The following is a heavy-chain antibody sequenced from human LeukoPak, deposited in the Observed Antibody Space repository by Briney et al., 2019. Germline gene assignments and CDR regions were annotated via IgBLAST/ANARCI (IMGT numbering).Heavy chain of an antibody. V-gene: IGHV1-2*02. D-gene: IGHD1-26*01. J-gene: IGHJ4*02. Sequence: ASVKVSCKASGYTFTGYYMHWVRQAPGQGLEWMGWINPNSGGTNYAQKFQGRVTMTRDTSISTAHMELSRLRSDDTAVYYCARVVYSGSSLDYWGQGTLVTVSS. CDR3: ARVVYSGSSLDY. CDR2: INPNSGGT. CDR1: GYTFTGYY.